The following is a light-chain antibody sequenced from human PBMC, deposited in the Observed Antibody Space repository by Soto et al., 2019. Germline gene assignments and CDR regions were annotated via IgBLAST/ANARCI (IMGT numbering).Light chain of an antibody. CDR3: QQYGSSPWT. V-gene: IGKV3-20*01. Sequence: EIVLTQSPGTLSLSPGERATLSCRASQSVSSSYLAWYQQKPGKAPRLLIYGASSRATGIPDRISGSGSRTDFTLTISRLEPEDFAVYYWQQYGSSPWTFGQGPKVEIK. CDR1: QSVSSSY. J-gene: IGKJ1*01. CDR2: GAS.